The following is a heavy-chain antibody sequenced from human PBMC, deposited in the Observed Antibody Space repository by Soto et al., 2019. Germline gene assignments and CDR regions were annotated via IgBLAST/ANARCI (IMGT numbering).Heavy chain of an antibody. Sequence: PGGSLRLSCAASGFRFSDYWMAWVRQAPGKGLEWVADIKQDGSEKYYVDSVKGRFTISRDNSKNTLYLEMNGLRAEDTAVYYCAKDLGLVTMILSVLDYWGQGTLITVSS. J-gene: IGHJ4*02. D-gene: IGHD3-22*01. CDR1: GFRFSDYW. V-gene: IGHV3-7*05. CDR2: IKQDGSEK. CDR3: AKDLGLVTMILSVLDY.